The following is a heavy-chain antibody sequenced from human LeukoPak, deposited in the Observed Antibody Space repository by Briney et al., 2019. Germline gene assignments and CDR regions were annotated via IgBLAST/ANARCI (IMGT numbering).Heavy chain of an antibody. CDR2: IYYSGST. CDR3: AGTDYGDYNLDY. Sequence: SETLSLTCTVSGGSISSSSYYWGWIRQPPGKGLEWIGSIYYSGSTYYNPSLKSRVTISVDTSKNQFSLRLDSVTAADTAVYYCAGTDYGDYNLDYWGQGTLVTVSS. CDR1: GGSISSSSYY. V-gene: IGHV4-39*07. D-gene: IGHD4-17*01. J-gene: IGHJ4*02.